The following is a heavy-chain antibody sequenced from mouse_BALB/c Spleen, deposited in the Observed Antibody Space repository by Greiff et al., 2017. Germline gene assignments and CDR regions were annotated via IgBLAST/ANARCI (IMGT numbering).Heavy chain of an antibody. CDR1: GYSITSGYY. J-gene: IGHJ4*01. CDR2: ISYDGSN. D-gene: IGHD1-1*01. Sequence: EVKLQESGPGLVKPSQSLSLTCSVTGYSITSGYYWNWIRQFPGNKLEWMGYISYDGSNNYNPSLKNRISITRDTSKNQFFLKLNSVTTEDTATYYCASITTVVAYHYYAMDYWGQGTSVTVSS. CDR3: ASITTVVAYHYYAMDY. V-gene: IGHV3-6*02.